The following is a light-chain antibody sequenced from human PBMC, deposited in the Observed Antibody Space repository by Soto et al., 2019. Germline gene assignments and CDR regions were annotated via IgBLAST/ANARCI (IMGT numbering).Light chain of an antibody. CDR1: QSVTSNS. Sequence: EIVLTQSPGTLSLSPGERGTLSCRASQSVTSNSVAWYQQKPGQAPRLLIYGASSRVAGIPDRFRGAGSGTDFTLTISRLEPEDFAVYFCQQSGSSPLTFGGGTKVEIK. CDR2: GAS. V-gene: IGKV3-20*01. J-gene: IGKJ4*01. CDR3: QQSGSSPLT.